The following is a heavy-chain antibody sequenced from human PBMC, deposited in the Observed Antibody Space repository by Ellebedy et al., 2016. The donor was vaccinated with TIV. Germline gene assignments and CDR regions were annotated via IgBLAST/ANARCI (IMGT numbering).Heavy chain of an antibody. D-gene: IGHD6-6*01. J-gene: IGHJ5*02. CDR2: IYHSGST. V-gene: IGHV4-30-2*01. Sequence: SETLSLXXAVSGGSISSGGYSWSWIRQPPGKGLEWIGYIYHSGSTYYNPSLKSRVTISVDTSKNQFSLKLSSVTAADTAVYYCARYAVAARPRWFDPWGQGTLVTVSS. CDR1: GGSISSGGYS. CDR3: ARYAVAARPRWFDP.